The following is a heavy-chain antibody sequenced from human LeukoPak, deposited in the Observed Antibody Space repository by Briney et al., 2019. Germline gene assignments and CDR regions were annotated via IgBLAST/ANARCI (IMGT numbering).Heavy chain of an antibody. CDR3: ARDDGSGSYYYYYGLDV. V-gene: IGHV1-18*01. CDR2: NTDYIGNT. J-gene: IGHJ6*02. Sequence: ASVKVSCKASGYTFTRFGITWVRQAPGQGLEWMGGNTDYIGNTKYAQKIQGRVTMTTDTSTSTAYMELRSLRSDDTAVYYCARDDGSGSYYYYYGLDVWGQGTTVTVSS. CDR1: GYTFTRFG. D-gene: IGHD3-10*01.